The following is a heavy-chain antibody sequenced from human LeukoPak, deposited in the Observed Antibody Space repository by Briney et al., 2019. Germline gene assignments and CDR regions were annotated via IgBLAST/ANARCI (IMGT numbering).Heavy chain of an antibody. J-gene: IGHJ4*02. CDR2: ISYDGSNK. V-gene: IGHV3-30-3*01. CDR1: GFTFSSYA. Sequence: GGSLRLSCAASGFTFSSYAMHWVRQAPGKGLEWVAVISYDGSNKYYADSVKGRFTISRDNSKNTLYLQMNNLRAEDTAVYYCARDRFSAMDPGYFDYWGQGTLVTVSS. D-gene: IGHD5-18*01. CDR3: ARDRFSAMDPGYFDY.